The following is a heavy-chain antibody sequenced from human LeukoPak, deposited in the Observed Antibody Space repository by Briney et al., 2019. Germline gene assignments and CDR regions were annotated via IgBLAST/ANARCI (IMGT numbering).Heavy chain of an antibody. J-gene: IGHJ6*03. CDR1: GYTFTSYG. Sequence: ASLKVSCKASGYTFTSYGISWVRQAPGQGLEWMGWISAYNGNTNYAQKLQGRVTMTTDTSTSTAYMELRSLRSDDTAVYYCARALGEWELSLRGYYYYYYMDVWGKGTTVTVSS. CDR3: ARALGEWELSLRGYYYYYYMDV. V-gene: IGHV1-18*01. D-gene: IGHD1-26*01. CDR2: ISAYNGNT.